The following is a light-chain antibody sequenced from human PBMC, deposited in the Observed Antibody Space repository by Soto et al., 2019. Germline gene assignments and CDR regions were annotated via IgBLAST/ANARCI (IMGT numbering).Light chain of an antibody. CDR2: GAS. Sequence: EIVLTQSPGTLSLSPGERATLSCGASQSVSSSYLAWYQHKPGQAPRLLIYGASSRATGIPDRFTGSGSGIDFTLTISRLEPEDFAVYYCQQYGRSPYTFGQGTKLEI. J-gene: IGKJ2*01. V-gene: IGKV3-20*01. CDR3: QQYGRSPYT. CDR1: QSVSSSY.